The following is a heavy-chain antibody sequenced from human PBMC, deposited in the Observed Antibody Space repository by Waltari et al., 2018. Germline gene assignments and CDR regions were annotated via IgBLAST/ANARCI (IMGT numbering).Heavy chain of an antibody. Sequence: EVQLVESGRFLLQPGRFLSLRCAASGFSFNDYDIHWVRQAPGKVLEWVSGISRNSDRIGYADSVKGRFTISRDNAKNSLYLQMNSLRAEDTALYFCAKDGTTLKNYYGLDVWGQGTTVTVSS. CDR1: GFSFNDYD. V-gene: IGHV3-9*01. CDR2: ISRNSDRI. D-gene: IGHD4-4*01. CDR3: AKDGTTLKNYYGLDV. J-gene: IGHJ6*02.